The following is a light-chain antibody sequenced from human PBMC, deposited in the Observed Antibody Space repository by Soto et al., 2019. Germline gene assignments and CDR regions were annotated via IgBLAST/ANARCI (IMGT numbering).Light chain of an antibody. Sequence: EVVLTQSPGTVSLSPGERATLSCRSSQSVSTNYLAWYQQKPGQAPRLLIYRTSTRATGIPDRFSGSGSGTDFTLTISRLEPEDFAVYYCQLYGSSPTWTFGQGTKVDIK. V-gene: IGKV3-20*01. CDR1: QSVSTNY. CDR2: RTS. CDR3: QLYGSSPTWT. J-gene: IGKJ1*01.